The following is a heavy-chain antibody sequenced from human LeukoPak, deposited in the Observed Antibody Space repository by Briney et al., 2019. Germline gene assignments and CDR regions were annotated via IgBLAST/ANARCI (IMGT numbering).Heavy chain of an antibody. Sequence: GGSLRLSCAASGFTLSTYAMSWVRQTPGKGLEWVAATSSSDAGTYHADSVRGRFTISRDNSKNTLYLQMNSLRAEDAAVYYCARDRTGAHDAFDIWGQGTMVTVSS. CDR3: ARDRTGAHDAFDI. CDR1: GFTLSTYA. J-gene: IGHJ3*02. CDR2: TSSSDAGT. D-gene: IGHD1-1*01. V-gene: IGHV3-23*01.